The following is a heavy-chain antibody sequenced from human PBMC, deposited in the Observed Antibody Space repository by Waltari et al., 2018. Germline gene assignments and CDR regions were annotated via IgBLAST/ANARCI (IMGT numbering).Heavy chain of an antibody. CDR1: GFTFSGYW. V-gene: IGHV3-74*01. J-gene: IGHJ4*02. D-gene: IGHD4-17*01. CDR3: VRGGGTYGDWDY. Sequence: EVPLVESGGGLVQPGGSLRLSCAASGFTFSGYWMHWVRQAPGKGGGWVSRINGDGRNTNYADSVKGRFTISRDNAKNTLYLQMNSLRAEDTAVYYCVRGGGTYGDWDYWGLGTLVTVSS. CDR2: INGDGRNT.